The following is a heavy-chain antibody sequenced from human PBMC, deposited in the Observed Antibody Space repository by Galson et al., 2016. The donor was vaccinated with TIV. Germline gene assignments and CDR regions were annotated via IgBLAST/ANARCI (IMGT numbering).Heavy chain of an antibody. D-gene: IGHD1-14*01. CDR2: IYWDDDK. Sequence: PALVKPTQTLTLTCTFSGFSLTTSGVGVGWIRQPSGKAPEWLAIIYWDDDKRYSPSLRSRLTISKDTSKNQVVLTMTNMDPVDTATYYCAHRLSRMHGMDVWGQGTTITVSS. V-gene: IGHV2-5*02. CDR1: GFSLTTSGVG. J-gene: IGHJ6*02. CDR3: AHRLSRMHGMDV.